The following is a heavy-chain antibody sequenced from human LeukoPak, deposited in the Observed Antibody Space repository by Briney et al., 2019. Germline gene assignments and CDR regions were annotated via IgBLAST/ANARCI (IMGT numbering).Heavy chain of an antibody. CDR2: ISSSSSTK. D-gene: IGHD3-9*01. CDR3: ARESRGYNILTGYYTQLDY. J-gene: IGHJ4*02. CDR1: GFTFSSYS. Sequence: GGSLRLSCAASGFTFSSYSMNWVRQAPGKGLEWVSYISSSSSTKYYADSVKGRFTISRDNAENSVSLQMSSLRGEDTAVYYCARESRGYNILTGYYTQLDYWGQGTRVTVSS. V-gene: IGHV3-48*04.